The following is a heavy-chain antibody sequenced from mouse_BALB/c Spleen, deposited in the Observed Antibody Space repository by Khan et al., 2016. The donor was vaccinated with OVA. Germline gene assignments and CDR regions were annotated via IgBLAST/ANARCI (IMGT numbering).Heavy chain of an antibody. D-gene: IGHD2-14*01. CDR1: GDSITSGY. V-gene: IGHV3-8*02. Sequence: VQLKESGPSLVKPSQTLSLTCSVTGDSITSGYWSWIRKFPGNKLEYMGYMIYSGNTFYNPSLKSRISINRHTSTNQYYLQLNSVTTEDTATYYCARSTYRYAFAYWGQGTLVTVSA. CDR2: MIYSGNT. CDR3: ARSTYRYAFAY. J-gene: IGHJ3*01.